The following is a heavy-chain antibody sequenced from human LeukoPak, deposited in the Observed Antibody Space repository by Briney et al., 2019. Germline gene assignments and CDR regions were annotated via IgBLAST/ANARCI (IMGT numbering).Heavy chain of an antibody. CDR1: GYTFSDHY. D-gene: IGHD3-3*01. J-gene: IGHJ6*03. Sequence: ASVKVSCKPSGYTFSDHYMHWVRQAPGQGLEWMAWINPKNGGTTYAPKFQGRVTLTRDTSISTFYMELSRLTSDDTAVYYCGRGGGGDFWSRDYYMDVWGKGTTVTVS. CDR2: INPKNGGT. V-gene: IGHV1-2*02. CDR3: GRGGGGDFWSRDYYMDV.